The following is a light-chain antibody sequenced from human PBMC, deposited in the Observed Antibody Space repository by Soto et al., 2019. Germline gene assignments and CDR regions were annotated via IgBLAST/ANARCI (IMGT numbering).Light chain of an antibody. CDR2: EVA. V-gene: IGLV2-11*01. J-gene: IGLJ1*01. CDR3: SSYAGSNNYV. Sequence: QSVLTQPRSVSGSPGQSVTISCTGTSSDVGGYNYVSWYQQYPGKAPKLMIYEVAKRSSGVPDRFSGFKSGNTASLTISGLQAEDEADYYCSSYAGSNNYVFGTGTKVTVL. CDR1: SSDVGGYNY.